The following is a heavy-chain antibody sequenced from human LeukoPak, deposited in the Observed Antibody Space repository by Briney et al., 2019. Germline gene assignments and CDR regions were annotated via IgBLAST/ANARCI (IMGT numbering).Heavy chain of an antibody. V-gene: IGHV1-46*01. Sequence: ASVKVSCKASGYTFTSYYMHWVRQAPGQGLEWMGIINPSGGSTSYAQKFQGRVTMTRDTSISTAYMELSRLRSYDTAVYYCARDPGVAVAVTGEYYFDYWGQGTLVTVSS. CDR2: INPSGGST. J-gene: IGHJ4*02. CDR1: GYTFTSYY. CDR3: ARDPGVAVAVTGEYYFDY. D-gene: IGHD6-19*01.